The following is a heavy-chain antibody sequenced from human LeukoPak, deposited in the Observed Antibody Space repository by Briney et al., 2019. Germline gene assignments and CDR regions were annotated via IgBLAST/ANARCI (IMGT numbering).Heavy chain of an antibody. CDR2: ISPGDTDI. V-gene: IGHV5-51*01. Sequence: GESLKISCKGSGYIFKSYYIAWGRQMPGKGLEWMVIISPGDTDIRYSPSFQGQVTISAATSINTAYLQWPSLKASDTAMYYCARHHRVYGVLPDYWGQGTLVTVSS. CDR1: GYIFKSYY. D-gene: IGHD3-10*01. J-gene: IGHJ4*02. CDR3: ARHHRVYGVLPDY.